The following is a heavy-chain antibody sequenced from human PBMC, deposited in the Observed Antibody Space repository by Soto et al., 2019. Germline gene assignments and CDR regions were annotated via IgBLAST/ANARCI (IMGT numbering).Heavy chain of an antibody. Sequence: PGGSLRLSCASSGFTFSSYGMHWVRQAPGKGLEWVAVISYDGSNKYYADSVKGRFTISRDNSKNTLYLQMNSLRAEDTAVYYCAKGGHSVVVVAATNLIDYWGQGTLVTVSS. CDR1: GFTFSSYG. J-gene: IGHJ4*02. V-gene: IGHV3-30*18. CDR3: AKGGHSVVVVAATNLIDY. D-gene: IGHD2-15*01. CDR2: ISYDGSNK.